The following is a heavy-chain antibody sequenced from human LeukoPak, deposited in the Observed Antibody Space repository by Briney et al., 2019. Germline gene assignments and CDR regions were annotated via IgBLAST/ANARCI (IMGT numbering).Heavy chain of an antibody. CDR1: GFTFSSYA. J-gene: IGHJ4*02. Sequence: GGSLRLSCAASGFTFSSYAMTWVRQAPGKGLEWVSGISGSGGSTYYADSVKGRFAISRDNSKNTLYLQMNSLRPEDTAVYHCARGTGDTSSWYHDYWGQGTLVTVS. V-gene: IGHV3-23*01. D-gene: IGHD6-13*01. CDR3: ARGTGDTSSWYHDY. CDR2: ISGSGGST.